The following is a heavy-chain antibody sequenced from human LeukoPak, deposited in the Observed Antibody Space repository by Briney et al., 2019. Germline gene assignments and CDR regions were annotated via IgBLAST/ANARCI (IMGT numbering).Heavy chain of an antibody. J-gene: IGHJ6*03. Sequence: SETLSLTCTVSGGSISSGSYYWSWIRQPAGKGLEWIGRIYTSGSTNYNPSLKSRVTISVDTSKNQFSLKLSSVTAADTAVYYCARARETGYSGYGMWLPEDYYYYMDVWGKGTTVTVSS. CDR3: ARARETGYSGYGMWLPEDYYYYMDV. D-gene: IGHD5-12*01. CDR2: IYTSGST. CDR1: GGSISSGSYY. V-gene: IGHV4-61*02.